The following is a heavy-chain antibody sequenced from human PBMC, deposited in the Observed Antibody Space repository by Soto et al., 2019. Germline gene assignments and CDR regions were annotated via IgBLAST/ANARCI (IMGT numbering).Heavy chain of an antibody. D-gene: IGHD3-22*01. V-gene: IGHV3-30-3*01. Sequence: VAVISYDGSNKYYADSVKGRFTISRDNSKNTLYLQMNSLRAEDTAVYYCARGGFHDSSGYYSVFDYWGQGTLVTVSS. CDR2: ISYDGSNK. J-gene: IGHJ4*02. CDR3: ARGGFHDSSGYYSVFDY.